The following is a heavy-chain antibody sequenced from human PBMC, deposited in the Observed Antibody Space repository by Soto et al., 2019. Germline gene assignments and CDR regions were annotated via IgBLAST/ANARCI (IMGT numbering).Heavy chain of an antibody. CDR1: GFTFSSYA. CDR3: VKDTCSSTSCYNRLDP. V-gene: IGHV3-64D*06. J-gene: IGHJ5*02. Sequence: VSLRLSCSASGFTFSSYAMHWVRKAPGKGLEYVSAISSNGGSTYYADSVKGRFTISRDNSKNTLYLQMSSLRAEDTALYYCVKDTCSSTSCYNRLDPWRQRTLV. D-gene: IGHD2-2*01. CDR2: ISSNGGST.